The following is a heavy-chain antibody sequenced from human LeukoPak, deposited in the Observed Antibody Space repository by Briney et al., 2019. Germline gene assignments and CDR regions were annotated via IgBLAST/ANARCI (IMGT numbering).Heavy chain of an antibody. V-gene: IGHV4-34*01. D-gene: IGHD1-26*01. J-gene: IGHJ4*02. CDR2: INHRGTT. Sequence: SETLSLTCAVSGGSFSGYYWTWLRQAPGKGLEGIAEINHRGTTHYNPSLMSRVNISADTSRNQFSLNLDSVTAADTAVYYCARSWAGMYYPFYYFDYWGQGALVTVSP. CDR3: ARSWAGMYYPFYYFDY. CDR1: GGSFSGYY.